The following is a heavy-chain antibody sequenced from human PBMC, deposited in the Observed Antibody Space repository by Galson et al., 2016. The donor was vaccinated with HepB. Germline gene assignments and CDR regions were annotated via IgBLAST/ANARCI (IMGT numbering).Heavy chain of an antibody. CDR3: AHSKWIDWYFDI. Sequence: PALVKPTQTLTLTCAFSGFSLSTSGVGVGWFRQPPGKALEWLAVVYWDDEKHYSPSLKSRLTIAKDNSKNQVVLKMTNMDPVDTGTCYCAHSKWIDWYFDIWGRGTLVTVSS. CDR2: VYWDDEK. V-gene: IGHV2-5*02. CDR1: GFSLSTSGVG. D-gene: IGHD2-2*03. J-gene: IGHJ2*01.